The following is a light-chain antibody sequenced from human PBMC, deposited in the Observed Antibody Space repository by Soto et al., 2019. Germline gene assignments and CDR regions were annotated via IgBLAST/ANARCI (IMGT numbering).Light chain of an antibody. CDR3: SSYTSISTLYV. Sequence: QSVLTQPASVSGSPGQSITISCTGTSSDIGGYNSVSWYQQHPGKAPKLMIYEVRNRPSGVSNRFSGSKSDNTASLTISGLQAEDEADYYCSSYTSISTLYVFGTGTKASVL. CDR2: EVR. V-gene: IGLV2-14*01. J-gene: IGLJ1*01. CDR1: SSDIGGYNS.